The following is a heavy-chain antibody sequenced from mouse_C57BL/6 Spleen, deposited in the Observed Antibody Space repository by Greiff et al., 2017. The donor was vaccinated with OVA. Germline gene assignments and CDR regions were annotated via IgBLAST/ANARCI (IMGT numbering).Heavy chain of an antibody. CDR2: IHPNSGST. D-gene: IGHD2-5*01. CDR1: GYTFTSYW. Sequence: QVQLQQPGAELVKPGASVKLSCKASGYTFTSYWMHWVKQRPGQGLEWIGMIHPNSGSTNYNEKFKSKATLTVDKSSSTAYMQLSSLTSEDSAVYYCARGDYSNYVSAMDYWGQGTTLTVSS. V-gene: IGHV1-64*01. J-gene: IGHJ4*01. CDR3: ARGDYSNYVSAMDY.